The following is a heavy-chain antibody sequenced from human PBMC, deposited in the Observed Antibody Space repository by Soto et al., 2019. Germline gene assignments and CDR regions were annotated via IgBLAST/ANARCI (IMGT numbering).Heavy chain of an antibody. D-gene: IGHD6-19*01. V-gene: IGHV3-9*01. J-gene: IGHJ4*02. CDR1: GFTFDDYA. Sequence: GGSLRLSCAASGFTFDDYAMHWVQQAPGKGLEWVSGISWNSGNIGYAGSVKGRFTLSGDNAKNSLYLQMNSLRAEDTALYYCAKDFYPYRSGWNGLFDYWGQGTLVTVSS. CDR3: AKDFYPYRSGWNGLFDY. CDR2: ISWNSGNI.